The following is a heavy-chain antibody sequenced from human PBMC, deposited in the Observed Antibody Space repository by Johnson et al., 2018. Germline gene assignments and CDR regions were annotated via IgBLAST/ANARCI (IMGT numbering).Heavy chain of an antibody. CDR3: ATRRYYYDSSGQTFDL. V-gene: IGHV3-11*01. J-gene: IGHJ2*01. CDR1: GFTFSDYY. D-gene: IGHD3-22*01. CDR2: ISSSGRTI. Sequence: VQLVEPGGGLVKPGGSLRLSCEASGFTFSDYYMSWIRQAPGQGLEWVSYISSSGRTIFYADSVTGRFTISRDNAKNSLYLQMNSLSAEDTAVYYCATRRYYYDSSGQTFDLWGRGTLVTVSS.